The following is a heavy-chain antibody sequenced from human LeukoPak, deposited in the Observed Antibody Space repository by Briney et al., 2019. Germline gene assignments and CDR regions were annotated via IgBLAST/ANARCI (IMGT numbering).Heavy chain of an antibody. CDR3: ARAGSWRFYFDY. D-gene: IGHD6-13*01. Sequence: SETLSLTCTVSGGSISSGDYYWSWIRQPPGKGLEWIGYIYYSGSTYCNPSLKSRVTISVDTSKNQFSLKLSSVTAADTAVYYCARAGSWRFYFDYWGQGTLVTVSS. J-gene: IGHJ4*02. CDR2: IYYSGST. CDR1: GGSISSGDYY. V-gene: IGHV4-30-4*01.